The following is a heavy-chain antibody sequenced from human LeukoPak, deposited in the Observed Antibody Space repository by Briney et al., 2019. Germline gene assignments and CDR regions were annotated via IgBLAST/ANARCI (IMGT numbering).Heavy chain of an antibody. Sequence: PSETLSLTCTVSGGSISSYYWSWIRQPAGKGLEWIGRIYTSGSTNYNPSLKSRVTMSVDTSKNQFSLKLSSVTAADTAMYYCARSGIAAAVNWFDPWGQGTLVTVSS. V-gene: IGHV4-4*07. CDR1: GGSISSYY. J-gene: IGHJ5*02. D-gene: IGHD6-13*01. CDR2: IYTSGST. CDR3: ARSGIAAAVNWFDP.